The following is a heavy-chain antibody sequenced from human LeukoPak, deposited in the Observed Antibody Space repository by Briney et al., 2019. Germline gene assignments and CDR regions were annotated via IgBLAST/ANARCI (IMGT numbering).Heavy chain of an antibody. CDR3: ARAPEYDSSGYHFDY. CDR2: IYSGGST. D-gene: IGHD3-22*01. J-gene: IGHJ4*02. CDR1: GFTVSSTY. V-gene: IGHV3-53*01. Sequence: GGSLRLSCAASGFTVSSTYMSWVRQAPGKGLEWVSVIYSGGSTYYADSVKGRFTIPRDHSKNTLYLHMNSLRAEDTAVYYCARAPEYDSSGYHFDYWGQGTLVTVSS.